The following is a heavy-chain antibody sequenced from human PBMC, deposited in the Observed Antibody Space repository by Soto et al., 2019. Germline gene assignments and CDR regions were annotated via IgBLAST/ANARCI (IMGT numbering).Heavy chain of an antibody. CDR2: IYYSGST. D-gene: IGHD3-22*01. J-gene: IGHJ6*02. Sequence: SETLSLTCTVSGGSISSYYWSWIRQPPGKGLEWIGYIYYSGSTNYNPSLKSRVTISVDTSKNQFSLKLSSVTAADTAVYYCARDNYYSSGYYFGYYYYGMDVWGQGTTVTV. V-gene: IGHV4-59*01. CDR3: ARDNYYSSGYYFGYYYYGMDV. CDR1: GGSISSYY.